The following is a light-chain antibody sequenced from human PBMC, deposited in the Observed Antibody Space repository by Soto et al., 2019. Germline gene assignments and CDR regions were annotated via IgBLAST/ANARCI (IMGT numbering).Light chain of an antibody. CDR3: QQYGSSPKT. J-gene: IGKJ1*01. CDR2: GAS. Sequence: EIVLTQSPGTLSLSPGERATLSCRASQSVSSSYLAWYQQKPGQAPRLLIYGASSRATGIPDRFSGSGSGTDFTLTIGRLEPEDFAVYYCQQYGSSPKTFGQGTKWISN. V-gene: IGKV3-20*01. CDR1: QSVSSSY.